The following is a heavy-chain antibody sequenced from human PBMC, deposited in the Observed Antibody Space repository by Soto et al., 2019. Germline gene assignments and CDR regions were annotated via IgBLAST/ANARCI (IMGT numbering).Heavy chain of an antibody. V-gene: IGHV3-66*01. CDR2: IQSGGST. CDR3: TRDDVHCNGGRCYGVPMDV. Sequence: EVQLVESGGGLVQPGGSLRLSCAASGFSVSSKYMSWVRQAPGKGLEWVSLIQSGGSTYYAGSVKGRFTISRDNSENTLFLQMNSLRVEDTAVYYRTRDDVHCNGGRCYGVPMDVWGKGPTVTVSA. D-gene: IGHD2-15*01. J-gene: IGHJ6*04. CDR1: GFSVSSKY.